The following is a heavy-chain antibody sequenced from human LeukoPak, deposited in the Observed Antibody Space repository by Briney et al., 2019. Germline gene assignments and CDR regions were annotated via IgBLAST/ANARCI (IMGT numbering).Heavy chain of an antibody. Sequence: PGGSLRLSCAASGFTFSSYTMSWVRPAPGKGLEWVSGVSGSGTTTYYADSVKGRFTISRDNSKNTLFPQMNSLRADDTAVYYCATPGQWPVYFDYWGPGTLVTVSS. CDR3: ATPGQWPVYFDY. CDR2: VSGSGTTT. D-gene: IGHD6-19*01. V-gene: IGHV3-23*01. J-gene: IGHJ4*02. CDR1: GFTFSSYT.